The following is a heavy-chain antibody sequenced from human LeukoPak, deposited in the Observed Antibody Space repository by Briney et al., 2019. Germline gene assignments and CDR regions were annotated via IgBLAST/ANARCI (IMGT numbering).Heavy chain of an antibody. Sequence: GRSLRLSCTASGFTFGGYAMSWFRQAPGKGLEWVGFIRSKAYGGTTEYAASVKGRFTISRDDSKSIDYLQMNSLKTEDTAVYYCTRDQHDDYDSQPGYWGQGTLVTVSS. D-gene: IGHD3-22*01. CDR3: TRDQHDDYDSQPGY. V-gene: IGHV3-49*03. J-gene: IGHJ4*02. CDR2: IRSKAYGGTT. CDR1: GFTFGGYA.